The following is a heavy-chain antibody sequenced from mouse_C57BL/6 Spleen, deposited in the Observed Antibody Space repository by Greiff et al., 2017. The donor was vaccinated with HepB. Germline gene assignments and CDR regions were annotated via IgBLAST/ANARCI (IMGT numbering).Heavy chain of an antibody. CDR2: IWGGGST. J-gene: IGHJ3*01. CDR3: AKLRGDAY. Sequence: QVQLKESGPGLVAPSQSLSISCTVSGFSLTSYGVDWVRQPPGKGLAWLGVIWGGGSTNYNSALMSRLSISKDNSKSQVFLKMNSLQTDDTAMYYCAKLRGDAYWGQGTLVTVSA. CDR1: GFSLTSYG. V-gene: IGHV2-9*01.